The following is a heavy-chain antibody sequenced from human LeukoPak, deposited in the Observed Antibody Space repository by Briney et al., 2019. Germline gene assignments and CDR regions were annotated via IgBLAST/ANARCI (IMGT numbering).Heavy chain of an antibody. V-gene: IGHV3-23*01. CDR1: GFTFRNAW. Sequence: GGSLRLSCAASGFTFRNAWMSWVRQAPGKGLEWVSAISGSGGSTYYADSVKGRFTISRDNSKNTLYLQMNSLRAEDTAVYYCAKDRIPDAFDIWGQGTMVTVSS. J-gene: IGHJ3*02. CDR2: ISGSGGST. D-gene: IGHD2-15*01. CDR3: AKDRIPDAFDI.